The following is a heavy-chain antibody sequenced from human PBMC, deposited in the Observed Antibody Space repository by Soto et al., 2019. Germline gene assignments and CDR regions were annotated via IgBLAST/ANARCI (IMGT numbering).Heavy chain of an antibody. CDR3: ARDQRRWLLLPRLDY. CDR1: GYTFTSYY. Sequence: GASVKVSCKASGYTFTSYYMHWVRQAPGQGLEWMGIINPSGGSTSYAQKFQGRVTMTRDTSTSTAYMELRSLRSDDTAVYYCARDQRRWLLLPRLDYWGQGTLVTVSS. V-gene: IGHV1-46*01. CDR2: INPSGGST. D-gene: IGHD3-22*01. J-gene: IGHJ4*02.